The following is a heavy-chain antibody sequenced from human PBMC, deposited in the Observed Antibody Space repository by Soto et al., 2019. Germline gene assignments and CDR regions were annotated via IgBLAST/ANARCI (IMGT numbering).Heavy chain of an antibody. Sequence: QVQLVESGGGVVQPGSSLRLSCVASGFTFKNYGMHWVRQAPGKGLEWVALISYDGSDKYYGDSVKGRFTISRDSSKNTLYRHVTSLRVEDTAVYYCAKVGSYGYGSNSYVEYWGQGTLVTVSS. CDR1: GFTFKNYG. CDR2: ISYDGSDK. V-gene: IGHV3-30*18. CDR3: AKVGSYGYGSNSYVEY. J-gene: IGHJ4*02. D-gene: IGHD5-18*01.